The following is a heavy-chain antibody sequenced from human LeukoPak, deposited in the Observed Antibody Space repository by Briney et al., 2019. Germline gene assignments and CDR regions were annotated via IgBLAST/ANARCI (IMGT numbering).Heavy chain of an antibody. D-gene: IGHD2-2*01. CDR1: GGTSSDYA. V-gene: IGHV1-69*04. Sequence: SVRDSSKASGGTSSDYAISWVRQAPGQGLEWMGRIIPLLEIADYTQRFQGRVTIPADKSTSTAYMELSSLRSEDTAVYYCAGGEGCSSHSCTLHYWGQEPLVTVSS. CDR3: AGGEGCSSHSCTLHY. CDR2: IIPLLEIA. J-gene: IGHJ4*02.